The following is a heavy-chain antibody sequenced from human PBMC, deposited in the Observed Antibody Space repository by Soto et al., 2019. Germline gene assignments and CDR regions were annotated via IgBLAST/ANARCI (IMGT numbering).Heavy chain of an antibody. V-gene: IGHV3-43*01. CDR3: AKDCGGSFYSGIDV. CDR1: GFTFDDYT. D-gene: IGHD2-15*01. CDR2: ISWDGGST. Sequence: PGGSLRLSCAASGFTFDDYTMHWVRQAPGKGLEWVSLISWDGGSTYYADSVKGRFTISRDNSKNSLYLQMNSLRTEDTALYYCAKDCGGSFYSGIDVWGQGTTVTVSS. J-gene: IGHJ6*02.